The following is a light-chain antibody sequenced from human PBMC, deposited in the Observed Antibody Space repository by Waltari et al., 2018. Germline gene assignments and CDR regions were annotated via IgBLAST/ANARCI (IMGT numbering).Light chain of an antibody. Sequence: QLVLTQSPSASASLGASVKLTCPLSSGHSSSAIAWPQQQPEKGPRYLMKLNSDGSHSKGDGIPDRFSGSSSGAERYLTISSLQSEDEADYYCQTWGTGTVVFGGGTKLTVL. J-gene: IGLJ2*01. V-gene: IGLV4-69*01. CDR1: SGHSSSA. CDR2: LNSDGSH. CDR3: QTWGTGTVV.